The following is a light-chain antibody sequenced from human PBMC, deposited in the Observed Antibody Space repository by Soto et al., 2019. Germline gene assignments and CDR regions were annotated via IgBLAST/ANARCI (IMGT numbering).Light chain of an antibody. CDR2: WAS. Sequence: DIVMTQSPDSLAVSLGERATINCKSSQSLLNNKNYLAWYQQKPGQPPKLLIYWASTRESGVPDRFSGSGSGIDFILTISSLQAEDVALYFCQQYYRIPITFGQGTRLEI. CDR3: QQYYRIPIT. V-gene: IGKV4-1*01. CDR1: QSLLNNKNY. J-gene: IGKJ5*01.